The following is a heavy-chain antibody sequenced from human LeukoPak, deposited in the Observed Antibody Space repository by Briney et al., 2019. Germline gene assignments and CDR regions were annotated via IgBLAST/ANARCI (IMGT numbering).Heavy chain of an antibody. V-gene: IGHV3-7*05. Sequence: GGSLRLSCAASGYTFSSYWMSWVRQAPGKGLEWVAHIKQDGSEKYYVDSVKGRFTISRDNAKNSLYLQMNRLRAEDTPVYYCAREDCSSTSCYFGSSGFDDWGQGTLVTVSS. CDR1: GYTFSSYW. CDR2: IKQDGSEK. CDR3: AREDCSSTSCYFGSSGFDD. D-gene: IGHD2-2*01. J-gene: IGHJ4*02.